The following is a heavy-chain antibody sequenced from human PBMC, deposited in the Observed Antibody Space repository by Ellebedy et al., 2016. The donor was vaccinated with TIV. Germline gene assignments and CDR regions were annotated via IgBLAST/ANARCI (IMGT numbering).Heavy chain of an antibody. CDR1: GYTFTDYH. V-gene: IGHV1-2*02. CDR3: ARVPGRSGSYSGLDY. CDR2: INPNTGGT. J-gene: IGHJ4*02. D-gene: IGHD1-26*01. Sequence: ASVKVSCXASGYTFTDYHIHWVRQAPGQGLEWMGWINPNTGGTNSAQRFQGRVTMTRDMSINTVYMELSSLTSDDTALYYCARVPGRSGSYSGLDYWGQGTLVTVSS.